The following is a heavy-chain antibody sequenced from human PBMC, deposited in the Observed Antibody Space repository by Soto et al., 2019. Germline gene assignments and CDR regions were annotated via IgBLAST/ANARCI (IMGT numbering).Heavy chain of an antibody. D-gene: IGHD1-1*01. J-gene: IGHJ6*02. Sequence: PGWNLRLSCLCSGFAFCSYDMHGFRQIKGHGLEWFSGIGTVGDPFYPGSVKGRFTISRENANNSLYLQMNSLRAGDTAVYYCEVSRGGGKHERVQSSKGCVLYYAMEVRVPRTTFTV. CDR1: GFAFCSYD. CDR2: IGTVGDP. CDR3: EVSRGGGKHERVQSSKGCVLYYAMEV. V-gene: IGHV3-13*05.